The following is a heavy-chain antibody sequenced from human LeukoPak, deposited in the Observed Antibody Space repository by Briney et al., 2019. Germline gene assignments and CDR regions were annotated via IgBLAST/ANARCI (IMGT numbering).Heavy chain of an antibody. J-gene: IGHJ4*02. Sequence: GGSLRLSCAASGFTFSSYWMSWVRQAPGKGLEWVANIKEDGSETYYVDSVKGRFTISRDNAENSLYLQMNSLRAEDTAMYYCARGRYSGTTYYFDYWGQGTLVTVSS. V-gene: IGHV3-7*03. D-gene: IGHD5-12*01. CDR2: IKEDGSET. CDR1: GFTFSSYW. CDR3: ARGRYSGTTYYFDY.